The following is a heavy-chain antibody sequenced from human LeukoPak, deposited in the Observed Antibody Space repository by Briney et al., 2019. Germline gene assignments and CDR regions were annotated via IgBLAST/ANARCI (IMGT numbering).Heavy chain of an antibody. V-gene: IGHV3-23*01. Sequence: GGSLRLSCAASGFTFSNFAVSWVRQAPGKGLEWVSSISGSGDRTYYADSVKGRFTISRDNFKNTLYLQMISLTADDTAVYFCAKDTGTTTIGWFDPWGQGTQVTVSS. CDR2: ISGSGDRT. D-gene: IGHD1-1*01. CDR1: GFTFSNFA. J-gene: IGHJ5*02. CDR3: AKDTGTTTIGWFDP.